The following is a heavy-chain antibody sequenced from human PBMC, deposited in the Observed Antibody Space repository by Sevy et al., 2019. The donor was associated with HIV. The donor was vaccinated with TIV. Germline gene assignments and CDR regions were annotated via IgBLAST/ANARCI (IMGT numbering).Heavy chain of an antibody. CDR1: GYTFTGYY. CDR2: INPNSGGT. J-gene: IGHJ4*02. V-gene: IGHV1-2*02. D-gene: IGHD2-2*01. CDR3: ARGKVAVPAGMPDY. Sequence: ASVKVSCKASGYTFTGYYMHWVRQAPGQGLEWMGWINPNSGGTNYAQKFQGRVTMTRDTSISTAYMELSRLRSDDTAVYYCARGKVAVPAGMPDYWGQGTLVTVSS.